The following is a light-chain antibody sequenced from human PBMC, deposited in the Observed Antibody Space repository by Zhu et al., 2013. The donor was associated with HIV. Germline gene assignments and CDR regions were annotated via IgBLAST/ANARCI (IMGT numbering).Light chain of an antibody. CDR1: QSVSSY. J-gene: IGKJ1*01. CDR2: GAS. V-gene: IGKV3-15*01. Sequence: EIVLTQSPGTLSLSPGERATLSCRASQSVSSYYLAWYQQKPGQAPRLLIYGASTRATGIPARFSGSGSGTEFTLTISSLQSEDFAVYYCHQYNNWPKTFGQGTKVEIK. CDR3: HQYNNWPKT.